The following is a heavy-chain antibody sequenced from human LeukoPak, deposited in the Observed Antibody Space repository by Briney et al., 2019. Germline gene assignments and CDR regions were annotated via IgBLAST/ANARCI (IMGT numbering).Heavy chain of an antibody. CDR2: IYYSGST. CDR3: ARGREYSGSPFAY. J-gene: IGHJ4*02. Sequence: PSETLSHTCTVSGGSISSYFGSWIRQPPGKGLEWIGYIYYSGSTNYNPSLKSRVTISVDTSKNQFYLNLSSVTAADTAVYYCARGREYSGSPFAYWGQGTLVTVSS. D-gene: IGHD1-26*01. V-gene: IGHV4-59*01. CDR1: GGSISSYF.